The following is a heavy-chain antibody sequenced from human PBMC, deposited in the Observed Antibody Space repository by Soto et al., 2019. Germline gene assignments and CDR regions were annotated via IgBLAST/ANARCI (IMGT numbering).Heavy chain of an antibody. J-gene: IGHJ6*02. D-gene: IGHD6-13*01. V-gene: IGHV1-18*01. Sequence: GASVKVSCKASGYTFTSYGISWVRQAPGQGLEWMGWISAYNGNTNYAQKLQGRVTMTTDTSTSTAYMELRSLRSDDTAVYYCARDRSIAAAGIGLVHYHYYGMDVWGQGTTVTVSS. CDR3: ARDRSIAAAGIGLVHYHYYGMDV. CDR1: GYTFTSYG. CDR2: ISAYNGNT.